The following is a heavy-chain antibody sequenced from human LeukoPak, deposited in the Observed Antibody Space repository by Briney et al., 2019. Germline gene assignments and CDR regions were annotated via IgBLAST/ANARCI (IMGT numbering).Heavy chain of an antibody. CDR3: ANAVSSSSSFDY. CDR2: IKQGGSEK. Sequence: GGSLRLSCAGSGFTFSSYWMTWVRQAPGKGLEWVANIKQGGSEKYYVDSVKGRFTISRDNSKNTLYLQMNSLRAEDTAVYYCANAVSSSSSFDYWGQGTLVTVSS. CDR1: GFTFSSYW. V-gene: IGHV3-7*01. D-gene: IGHD6-6*01. J-gene: IGHJ4*02.